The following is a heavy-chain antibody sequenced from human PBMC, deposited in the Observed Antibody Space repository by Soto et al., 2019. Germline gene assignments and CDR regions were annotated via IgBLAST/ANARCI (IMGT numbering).Heavy chain of an antibody. V-gene: IGHV1-69*12. J-gene: IGHJ4*02. CDR3: ARDGGVYDYSPFDY. CDR1: GGTFSSYA. CDR2: ITPIFGTA. D-gene: IGHD4-4*01. Sequence: QVQLVQSGAEVKKPGSSVKVSCKASGGTFSSYAISWVRQAPGQGLEWMGGITPIFGTANYAQKFQGRVTTTADEPTSTADMELSSLRSEDTAVYYCARDGGVYDYSPFDYWGQGTLVTVSS.